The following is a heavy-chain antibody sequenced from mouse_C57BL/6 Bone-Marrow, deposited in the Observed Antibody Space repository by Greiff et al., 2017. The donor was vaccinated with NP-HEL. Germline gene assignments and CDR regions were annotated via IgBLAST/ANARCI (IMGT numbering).Heavy chain of an antibody. Sequence: QVQLQQSGAELARPGASVKLSCKASGYTFTSYGISWVKQRTGQGLEWIGEIYPRSGNTYYNEKFKGKATLTADKSSSTAYMALRSLTSEDSAVYFCARSGGYAWFAYWGQGTLVTVSA. V-gene: IGHV1-81*01. CDR1: GYTFTSYG. CDR2: IYPRSGNT. J-gene: IGHJ3*01. CDR3: ARSGGYAWFAY. D-gene: IGHD2-2*01.